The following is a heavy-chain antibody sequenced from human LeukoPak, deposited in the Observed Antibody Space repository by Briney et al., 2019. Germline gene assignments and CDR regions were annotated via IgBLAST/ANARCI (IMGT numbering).Heavy chain of an antibody. CDR1: GFTFSSYW. CDR2: INSDGSST. J-gene: IGHJ4*02. CDR3: ARALRPIQYYFDY. Sequence: SGGSLRLFCAASGFTFSSYWMHWVRQAPGKGLVWVSRINSDGSSTSYADSVKGRFTISRDNAKNTVYLQMNSLRAEGTAVYYCARALRPIQYYFDYWGQGTLVTVSS. V-gene: IGHV3-74*01.